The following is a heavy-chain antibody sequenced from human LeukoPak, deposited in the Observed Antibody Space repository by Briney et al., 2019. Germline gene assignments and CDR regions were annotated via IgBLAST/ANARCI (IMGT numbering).Heavy chain of an antibody. Sequence: AVKGRFSISRDNSRKMVYLQMNSLRPEDTAVYYCAKDHSEYTMIVGGHFDYWGQGTLVTVSS. D-gene: IGHD3-22*01. J-gene: IGHJ4*02. V-gene: IGHV3-30*02. CDR3: AKDHSEYTMIVGGHFDY.